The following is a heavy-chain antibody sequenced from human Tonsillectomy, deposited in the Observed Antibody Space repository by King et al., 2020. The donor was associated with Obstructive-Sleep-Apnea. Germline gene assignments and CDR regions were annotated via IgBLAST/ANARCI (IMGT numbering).Heavy chain of an antibody. CDR2: ISCSGGST. V-gene: IGHV3-23*04. D-gene: IGHD3-9*01. J-gene: IGHJ4*02. CDR3: AKDRGYDILKDY. Sequence: VQLVESGGGLVQPGGSLRLSCAASGFTFSSYAMSWVRQAPGKGLEWVSAISCSGGSTYYADAVKGRFTISRDNSKNTLYLQMNSLRAEDTAVYYCAKDRGYDILKDYWGQGTLVTVSS. CDR1: GFTFSSYA.